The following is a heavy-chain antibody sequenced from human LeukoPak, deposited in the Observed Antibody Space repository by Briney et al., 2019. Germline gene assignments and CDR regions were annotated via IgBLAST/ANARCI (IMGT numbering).Heavy chain of an antibody. D-gene: IGHD3-16*01. CDR3: ARDPVWGNFDY. J-gene: IGHJ4*02. Sequence: PGGSLRLSCAASGFTFSSYEMNWVRQAPGKGLEWVSYISSSGSTIYYADSVKGRFTTSRDNAKNSLYLQMNSLRAEDTAVYYCARDPVWGNFDYWGQGTLVTVSS. CDR2: ISSSGSTI. V-gene: IGHV3-48*03. CDR1: GFTFSSYE.